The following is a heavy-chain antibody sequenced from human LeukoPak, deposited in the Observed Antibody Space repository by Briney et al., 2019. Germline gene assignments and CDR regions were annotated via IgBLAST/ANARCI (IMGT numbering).Heavy chain of an antibody. CDR2: ISSSGSTI. CDR3: AKALQPRYCSGGSCFDAFDI. J-gene: IGHJ3*02. V-gene: IGHV3-48*03. D-gene: IGHD2-15*01. CDR1: GFTFSSYE. Sequence: GGSLRLSCAASGFTFSSYEMNWVRQAPGKGLEWVSYISSSGSTIYYADSVKGRFTISRDNAKNSLYLQMNSLRAEDTAVYYCAKALQPRYCSGGSCFDAFDIWGQGTMVTVSS.